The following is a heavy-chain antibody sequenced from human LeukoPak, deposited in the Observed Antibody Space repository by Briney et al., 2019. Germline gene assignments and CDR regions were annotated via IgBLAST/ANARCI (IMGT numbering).Heavy chain of an antibody. V-gene: IGHV3-11*01. J-gene: IGHJ5*02. CDR2: ISSSGSTI. D-gene: IGHD4-17*01. CDR3: TKDPNGDYVGAFDP. Sequence: GGSLRLSCAASGFTFSDYYMSWIRQAPGKGLEWVSYISSSGSTIYYADSVKGRFTISRDNSQNTLYLQMNSLRAEDTAVYYCTKDPNGDYVGAFDPWGQGTLVTVSS. CDR1: GFTFSDYY.